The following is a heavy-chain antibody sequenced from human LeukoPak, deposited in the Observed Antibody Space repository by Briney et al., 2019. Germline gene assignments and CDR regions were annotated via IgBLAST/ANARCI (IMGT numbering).Heavy chain of an antibody. J-gene: IGHJ4*02. Sequence: ASVKVSCRASGYTFTSYGISWVRQAPGQGLEWMGGIIPIFGTANYAQKFQGRVTITADESTSTAYMKLSSLRSEDTAVYYCASSIAVAGLAFDYWGQGTLVTVSS. CDR1: GYTFTSYG. V-gene: IGHV1-69*13. CDR3: ASSIAVAGLAFDY. D-gene: IGHD6-19*01. CDR2: IIPIFGTA.